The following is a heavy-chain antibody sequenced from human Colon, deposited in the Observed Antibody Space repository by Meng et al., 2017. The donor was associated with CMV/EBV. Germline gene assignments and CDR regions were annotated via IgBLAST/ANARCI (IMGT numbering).Heavy chain of an antibody. D-gene: IGHD3-22*01. V-gene: IGHV1-3*01. CDR2: INPGNGDT. J-gene: IGHJ4*02. CDR3: ARARMVATPYYSDSSAYYLPDY. Sequence: LQWVRQAPGQRLEWMGWINPGNGDTKFSQNFQGRVTITRDTSARIAYMEVNSLRSEDTAVYYCARARMVATPYYSDSSAYYLPDYWGQGTLVTVSS.